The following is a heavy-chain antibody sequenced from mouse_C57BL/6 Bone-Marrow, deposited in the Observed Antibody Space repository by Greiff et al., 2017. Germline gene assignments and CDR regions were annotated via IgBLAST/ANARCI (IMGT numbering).Heavy chain of an antibody. D-gene: IGHD1-1*01. CDR2: IYPRSGNT. V-gene: IGHV1-81*01. CDR3: ARVRSYFIYWYFDV. Sequence: QVQLQQSGAELARPGASVKLSCKASGYTFTSYGISWVKQRTGQGLEWIGEIYPRSGNTYYNEKFKGKATLTADKSSSTAYMELRSLTSEDSAVYFCARVRSYFIYWYFDVWGTGTTVTGSS. J-gene: IGHJ1*03. CDR1: GYTFTSYG.